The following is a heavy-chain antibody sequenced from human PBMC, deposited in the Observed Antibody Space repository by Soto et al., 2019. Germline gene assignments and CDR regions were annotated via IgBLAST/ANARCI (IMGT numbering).Heavy chain of an antibody. D-gene: IGHD2-15*01. CDR2: IWYDGSNK. J-gene: IGHJ4*02. V-gene: IGHV3-33*01. Sequence: QVQLVESGGGVVQPGRSLRLSCAASGFTFSSYGMHWVRQAPGKGLEWVAVIWYDGSNKYYADSVKGRFTISRDNSKNTLDLQMNSLRAEDTAVYYCARDLQPYCSGGSCYPNFDYWGQGTLVTVSS. CDR3: ARDLQPYCSGGSCYPNFDY. CDR1: GFTFSSYG.